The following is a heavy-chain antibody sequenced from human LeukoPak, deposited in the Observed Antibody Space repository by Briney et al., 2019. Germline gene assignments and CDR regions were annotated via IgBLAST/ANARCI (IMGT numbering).Heavy chain of an antibody. J-gene: IGHJ4*02. D-gene: IGHD3-10*01. Sequence: GGSLRLSCAASGFTFSSYEMNWVRQAPGEGLQWVSYISNSGSTIYYADSVKGRFTISRDNAKNSLYLQMKSLRADDTAVYYCARADGWFGSPAYWGQGTLVTVSS. CDR3: ARADGWFGSPAY. V-gene: IGHV3-48*03. CDR2: ISNSGSTI. CDR1: GFTFSSYE.